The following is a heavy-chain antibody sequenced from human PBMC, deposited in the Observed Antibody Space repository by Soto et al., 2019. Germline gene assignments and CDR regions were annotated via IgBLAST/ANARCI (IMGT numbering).Heavy chain of an antibody. CDR2: ISSRGSSI. CDR3: PRGYYDFWSGYYISPYGMDV. Sequence: PGGSLRLSCAVSGFTFSDYYMSWIRQAPGKGLEWVSYISSRGSSIYYADSVKGRFTISRDNAKNSLYLQMNGLRAEDTAVYYCPRGYYDFWSGYYISPYGMDVWGQGTTVTVSS. J-gene: IGHJ6*02. D-gene: IGHD3-3*01. CDR1: GFTFSDYY. V-gene: IGHV3-11*01.